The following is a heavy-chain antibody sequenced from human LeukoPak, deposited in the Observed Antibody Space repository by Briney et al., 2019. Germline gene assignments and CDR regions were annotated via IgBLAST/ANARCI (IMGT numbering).Heavy chain of an antibody. D-gene: IGHD4-11*01. Sequence: PSETLSLTCAVYGGSFSGYYWSWIRQPPGKGLEWIGEINHSGSTNYNPSLKSRVTISVDTSKNQSSLKLSSVTAADTAVYYCARHSRAVSDFDYWGQGTLVTVSS. V-gene: IGHV4-34*01. CDR1: GGSFSGYY. CDR3: ARHSRAVSDFDY. CDR2: INHSGST. J-gene: IGHJ4*02.